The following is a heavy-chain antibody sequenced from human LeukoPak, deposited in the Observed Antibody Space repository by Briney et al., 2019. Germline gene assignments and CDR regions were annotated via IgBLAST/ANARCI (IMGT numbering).Heavy chain of an antibody. D-gene: IGHD3-22*01. CDR2: ISSSGRTI. Sequence: PGGSLRLSCAASGFNFNVYSMTWVRQAPGKGLEWLSYISSSGRTIYYADSVKGRFTISRDNSKNTLYLQMNSLRAEDTAVYYCAKDDYYDTSGYRDWGQGTLVTVSS. J-gene: IGHJ4*02. CDR1: GFNFNVYS. V-gene: IGHV3-48*01. CDR3: AKDDYYDTSGYRD.